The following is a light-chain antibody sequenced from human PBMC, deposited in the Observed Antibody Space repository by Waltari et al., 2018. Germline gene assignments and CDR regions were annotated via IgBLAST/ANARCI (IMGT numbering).Light chain of an antibody. CDR2: DAS. CDR3: QQRSNWTPHT. V-gene: IGKV3-11*01. CDR1: QSVGTY. Sequence: VLTQSPATLSLSAGETATLSCRASQSVGTYLAWYQQKPGQVPRLLIYDASNRATGIPARFRGSGSGTDFTLTISNLEAEDFAVYYCQQRSNWTPHTFGQGARLEIK. J-gene: IGKJ2*01.